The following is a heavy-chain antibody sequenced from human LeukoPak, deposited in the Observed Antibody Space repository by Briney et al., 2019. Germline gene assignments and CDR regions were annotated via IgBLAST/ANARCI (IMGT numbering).Heavy chain of an antibody. CDR1: GFTFSSYA. Sequence: GGSLRLSCAASGFTFSSYAMSWVRQAPGKGLEWVSAISGSGGSTYYADSVKGRFTISRDNSKNALYLQMNSPRDDDTAVYYCAKINRGAYSYGYNNWFDPWGQGTLDSVSS. V-gene: IGHV3-23*01. CDR2: ISGSGGST. D-gene: IGHD5-18*01. J-gene: IGHJ5*02. CDR3: AKINRGAYSYGYNNWFDP.